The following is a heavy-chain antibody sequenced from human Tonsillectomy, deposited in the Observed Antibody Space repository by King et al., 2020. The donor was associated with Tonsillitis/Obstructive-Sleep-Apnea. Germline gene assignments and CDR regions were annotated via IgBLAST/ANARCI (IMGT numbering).Heavy chain of an antibody. D-gene: IGHD2-2*01. V-gene: IGHV1-58*01. Sequence: QLAQSGPEVKKPGTSVKVSCKASGFTFTSSAVQWVRQARGQRLEWIGWIVVGSGNTNYAQKFQERVTITRDMSTSTAYKELSSLRSEDTAVDYCAADRVRPEVIVVVPAASLHYYYMDVWGKGTTVTVSS. J-gene: IGHJ6*03. CDR3: AADRVRPEVIVVVPAASLHYYYMDV. CDR1: GFTFTSSA. CDR2: IVVGSGNT.